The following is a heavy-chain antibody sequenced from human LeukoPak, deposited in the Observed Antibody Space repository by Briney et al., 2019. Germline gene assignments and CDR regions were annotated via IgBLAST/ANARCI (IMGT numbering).Heavy chain of an antibody. CDR1: GFTFSSYA. V-gene: IGHV3-23*01. D-gene: IGHD5-18*01. Sequence: GGSLRLSCAASGFTFSSYAMRWVRQAPGEGLEWVSAISGSGGSTYYAGSVKGRFTISRDNSKNTLYLQMNSLRAEDTAVYYCAKDQGAMAGLHYFDYWGQGTLVTVSA. J-gene: IGHJ4*02. CDR3: AKDQGAMAGLHYFDY. CDR2: ISGSGGST.